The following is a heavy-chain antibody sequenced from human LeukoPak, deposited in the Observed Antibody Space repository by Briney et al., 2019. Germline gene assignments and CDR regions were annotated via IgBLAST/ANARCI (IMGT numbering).Heavy chain of an antibody. CDR1: GFTFNTYA. Sequence: SGGSLRLSCAASGFTFNTYAIHWVRQAPGKGLEWVAVIWYDGSNKYYADSVRGRFTISRDNSKNTLYLQMNSLRAEDTAVYYCARGIRAAAGPRSNWFDPWGQGTLVTVSS. V-gene: IGHV3-33*01. CDR3: ARGIRAAAGPRSNWFDP. D-gene: IGHD6-13*01. J-gene: IGHJ5*02. CDR2: IWYDGSNK.